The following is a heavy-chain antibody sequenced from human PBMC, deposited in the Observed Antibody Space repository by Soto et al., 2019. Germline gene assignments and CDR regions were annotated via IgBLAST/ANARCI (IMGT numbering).Heavy chain of an antibody. V-gene: IGHV4-4*02. CDR3: ARVVYYDSSGYRGYYFDY. Sequence: QVQLQESGPGLVKPSGTLSLTCVVSGGSIISRDWWSWVRQPPGKGLEWIGEISHSGSTNYNPSLKSRVTIPVDNSKSQFSLNLSSMTAADTAVYYCARVVYYDSSGYRGYYFDYWGQGTLVTVSS. J-gene: IGHJ4*02. CDR1: GGSIISRDW. CDR2: ISHSGST. D-gene: IGHD3-22*01.